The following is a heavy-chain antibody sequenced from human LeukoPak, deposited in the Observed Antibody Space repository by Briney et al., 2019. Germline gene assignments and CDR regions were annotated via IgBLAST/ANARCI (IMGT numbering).Heavy chain of an antibody. CDR3: ARVTDDNDRNY. V-gene: IGHV3-7*01. J-gene: IGHJ4*02. CDR1: GFTFSSYW. CDR2: IKQDGSEK. Sequence: GGSLRLSCAASGFTFSSYWMSWVRQAPGKGLEWVANIKQDGSEKYYVDSVEGRFTISRDNAKNSLYLQMNSLRAEDTAVYYCARVTDDNDRNYWGQGTLVTVSS. D-gene: IGHD3-22*01.